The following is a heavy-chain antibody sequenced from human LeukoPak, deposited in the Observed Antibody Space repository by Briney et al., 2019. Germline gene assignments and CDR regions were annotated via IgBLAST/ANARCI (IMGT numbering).Heavy chain of an antibody. Sequence: PGGSLRLSCAASGFTFSSYAMSWVRQAPGKGLEWVSAISGSGSSTYYADSVKGRFTISRDSAKNSLYLQMNSLRAEDTAVYYCARGMGSSRSSIDYWGQGTLVTVSS. CDR1: GFTFSSYA. J-gene: IGHJ4*02. CDR3: ARGMGSSRSSIDY. CDR2: ISGSGSST. D-gene: IGHD1-26*01. V-gene: IGHV3-23*01.